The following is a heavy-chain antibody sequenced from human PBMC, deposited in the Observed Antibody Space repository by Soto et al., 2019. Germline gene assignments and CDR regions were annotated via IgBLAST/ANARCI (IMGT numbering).Heavy chain of an antibody. CDR2: IYYSGST. V-gene: IGHV4-59*01. Sequence: PSETLSLTCTVSGGSISSYYWSWIRQPPGKGLEWIGYIYYSGSTNYNPSLKSRATISVDTSKNQFSLKLSSVTAADTAVYYCARVIPPYYYDSSGYLGWYFALWGRGTLVTVSS. J-gene: IGHJ2*01. D-gene: IGHD3-22*01. CDR3: ARVIPPYYYDSSGYLGWYFAL. CDR1: GGSISSYY.